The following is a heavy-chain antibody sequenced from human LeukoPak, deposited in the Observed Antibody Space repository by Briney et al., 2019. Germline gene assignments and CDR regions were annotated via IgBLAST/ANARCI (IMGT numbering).Heavy chain of an antibody. V-gene: IGHV1-2*02. J-gene: IGHJ4*02. CDR3: ARGPYYYGSGRFDY. D-gene: IGHD3-10*01. CDR1: GYTFTSYG. Sequence: ASVKVSCKASGYTFTSYGISWVRQAPGQGLEWMGWINPDSGGTNYAQKFQGRVTMTRDTSINTAYMDLSSLRSDDTAVYYCARGPYYYGSGRFDYWGQGTLVTVSS. CDR2: INPDSGGT.